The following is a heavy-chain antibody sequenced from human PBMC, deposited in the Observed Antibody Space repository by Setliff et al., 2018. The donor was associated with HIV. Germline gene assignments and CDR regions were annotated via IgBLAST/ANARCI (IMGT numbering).Heavy chain of an antibody. V-gene: IGHV3-7*01. CDR1: GFTFSSYW. CDR2: IKQDGSEK. J-gene: IGHJ2*01. Sequence: LRLSCAASGFTFSSYWMSWVRQAPGKGLEWVANIKQDGSEKYYVDSVEGRFTISRDNAKNSLYLQMNSLRAEDTAVYYCARDGIAAAYYWYFDLWGRGTLVTVSS. CDR3: ARDGIAAAYYWYFDL. D-gene: IGHD6-13*01.